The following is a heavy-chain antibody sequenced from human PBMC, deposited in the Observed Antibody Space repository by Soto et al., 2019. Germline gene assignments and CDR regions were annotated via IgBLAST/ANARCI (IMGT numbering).Heavy chain of an antibody. CDR1: GGPISSYY. J-gene: IGHJ4*02. V-gene: IGHV4-59*01. Sequence: PSETLSLTCTVSGGPISSYYWSWIRQPPGKGLEWIGYIYYSGSTNYNPSLKSRVTISVDTSKNQFSLTLSSVTAADTAVYYCARGRDTAMVKPYFDYWGQGTLVTVSS. CDR2: IYYSGST. D-gene: IGHD5-18*01. CDR3: ARGRDTAMVKPYFDY.